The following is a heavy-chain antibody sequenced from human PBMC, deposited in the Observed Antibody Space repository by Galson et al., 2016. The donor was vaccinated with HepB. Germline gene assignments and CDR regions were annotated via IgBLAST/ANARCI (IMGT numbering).Heavy chain of an antibody. D-gene: IGHD5-12*01. CDR1: GFSFSSYW. CDR3: ARGIGSGYEK. CDR2: INTDGGIT. J-gene: IGHJ4*02. Sequence: SLRLSCAASGFSFSSYWVSWVRQTPGKGLVWVSRINTDGGITTYADSVKGRFTITRDDAKSTAYLQMDSLRPEDTAIYYCARGIGSGYEKWGQGTLVTVSS. V-gene: IGHV3-74*03.